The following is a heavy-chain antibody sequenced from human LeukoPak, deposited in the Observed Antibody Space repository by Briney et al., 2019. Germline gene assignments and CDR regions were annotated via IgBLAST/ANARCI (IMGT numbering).Heavy chain of an antibody. Sequence: GASVKLSCKASGYTFTSYDINWVRQATGQGLEWMGWMNPNSGNTGYAQKFQGRVTMTRNTSISTAYMELSSLRSEDTAVYYCASATGYSPSMDVWGKGTTVTVSS. CDR1: GYTFTSYD. V-gene: IGHV1-8*01. D-gene: IGHD3-9*01. J-gene: IGHJ6*03. CDR2: MNPNSGNT. CDR3: ASATGYSPSMDV.